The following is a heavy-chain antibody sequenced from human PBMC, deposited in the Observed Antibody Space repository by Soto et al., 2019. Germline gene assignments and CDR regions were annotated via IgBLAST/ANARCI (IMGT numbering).Heavy chain of an antibody. D-gene: IGHD6-13*01. Sequence: SETLSLTCTVSGGSISSYYWSWIRQPPGKGLEWIGYIYYSGSTNYNPSLKSRVTISVDTSKNQFSLKLSSVTAADTAVYYCARGSSWQDYWGQGTMVTVYS. CDR2: IYYSGST. CDR3: ARGSSWQDY. J-gene: IGHJ4*02. V-gene: IGHV4-59*01. CDR1: GGSISSYY.